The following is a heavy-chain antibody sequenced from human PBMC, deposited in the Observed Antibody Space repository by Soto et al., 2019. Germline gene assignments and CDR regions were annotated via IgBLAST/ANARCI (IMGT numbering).Heavy chain of an antibody. CDR2: ISGSGGTT. CDR3: AKDRSSTSCYAFDY. Sequence: ARQAPGKGLEWVSAISGSGGTTHYADSVKGRFTISRDNSKNTLYLQMNSLRVEDTAVYYCAKDRSSTSCYAFDYWGQGSLVTVSS. V-gene: IGHV3-23*01. J-gene: IGHJ4*02. D-gene: IGHD2-2*01.